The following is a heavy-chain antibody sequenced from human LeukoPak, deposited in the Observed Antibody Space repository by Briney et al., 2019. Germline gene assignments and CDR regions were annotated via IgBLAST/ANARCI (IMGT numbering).Heavy chain of an antibody. Sequence: PGGSLRLSCVASGFTLSSYAVSWVRQAPGKGLQWVSSLGISGDYAWYADSVKGRFTISRDNAKNSLYLQMNSLRAEDTAVYYCARNYDYVWGSYRPLDYWGQGTLVTVSS. CDR1: GFTLSSYA. V-gene: IGHV3-21*01. CDR2: LGISGDYA. J-gene: IGHJ4*02. D-gene: IGHD3-16*02. CDR3: ARNYDYVWGSYRPLDY.